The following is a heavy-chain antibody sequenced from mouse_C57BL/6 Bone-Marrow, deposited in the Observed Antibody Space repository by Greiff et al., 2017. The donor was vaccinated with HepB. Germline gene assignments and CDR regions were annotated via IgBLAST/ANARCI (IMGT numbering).Heavy chain of an antibody. CDR1: GYSITSGYY. D-gene: IGHD5-1*01. J-gene: IGHJ3*01. CDR2: ISYDGSN. V-gene: IGHV3-6*01. Sequence: EVKLMESGPGLVKPSQSLSLTCSVTGYSITSGYYWNWIRQFPGNKLEWMGYISYDGSNNYNPSLKNRISITRDTSKNQFFLKLNSVTTEDTATYYCAREVLSWFAYWGQGTLVTVSA. CDR3: AREVLSWFAY.